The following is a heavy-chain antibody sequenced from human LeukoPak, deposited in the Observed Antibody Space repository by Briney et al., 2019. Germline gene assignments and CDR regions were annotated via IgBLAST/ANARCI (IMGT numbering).Heavy chain of an antibody. Sequence: GASVKVSCKASGGTFSSYAISWVRQAPGQGLEWMGGIIPIFGTANYAQKFQGRVTITTDESTSTAYMELSSLRSEDTAVYYCASGSEGRSRYYYMDVWGKGTTVTVSS. D-gene: IGHD2-2*03. CDR3: ASGSEGRSRYYYMDV. J-gene: IGHJ6*03. CDR1: GGTFSSYA. CDR2: IIPIFGTA. V-gene: IGHV1-69*05.